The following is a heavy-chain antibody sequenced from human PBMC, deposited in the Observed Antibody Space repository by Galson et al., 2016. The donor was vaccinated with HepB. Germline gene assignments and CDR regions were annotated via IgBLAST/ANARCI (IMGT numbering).Heavy chain of an antibody. CDR1: GGTFSNYA. CDR3: AREGRDGYNYGHMDI. D-gene: IGHD5-24*01. Sequence: SVKVSCKASGGTFSNYAITWVRQAPGQGLEWMGGIIPIFGTANYAQKFQGRVTITADESTSIAYMELSSLRSEDTAVYYCAREGRDGYNYGHMDIWGQGTTVTVSS. J-gene: IGHJ6*02. CDR2: IIPIFGTA. V-gene: IGHV1-69*13.